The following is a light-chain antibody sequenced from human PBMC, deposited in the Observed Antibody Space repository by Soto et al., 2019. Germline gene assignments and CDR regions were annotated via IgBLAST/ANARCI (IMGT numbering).Light chain of an antibody. CDR1: SSDVGGYNF. V-gene: IGLV2-11*01. Sequence: QSALTQPHSVSGSPGQSVTISCTGTSSDVGGYNFVSWYQQHPGKAPKLMIYDVNKRSSGVPDRFSGSKSGNTASLAISGLQAEDEADYYCCSYAGTYSLLFGGGTQLTVL. J-gene: IGLJ3*02. CDR3: CSYAGTYSLL. CDR2: DVN.